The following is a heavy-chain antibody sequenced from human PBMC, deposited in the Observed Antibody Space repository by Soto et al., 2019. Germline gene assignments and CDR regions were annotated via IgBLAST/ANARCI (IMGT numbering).Heavy chain of an antibody. J-gene: IGHJ4*02. D-gene: IGHD6-13*01. CDR3: ARPHFSSSYYFDY. V-gene: IGHV1-3*01. CDR2: INAGNGNT. Sequence: QVKLVQSGAEVKKPGASVKVSCKASGYTFTSYAMHWVRQAPGQRLEWMGWINAGNGNTKYSKKFQGRVTITRDTSASTAYMELSSLRSEDTAVYYCARPHFSSSYYFDYWGQGTLVTVSS. CDR1: GYTFTSYA.